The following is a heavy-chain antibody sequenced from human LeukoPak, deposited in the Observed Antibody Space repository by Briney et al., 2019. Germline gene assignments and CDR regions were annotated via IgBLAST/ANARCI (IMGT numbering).Heavy chain of an antibody. Sequence: GESLKISCKGSGYSCTSYWIGWVRQMPGKGLEWIGIIYPGDSDTRYSPSFQGQVTISADKSISTAYLQWSSLKASDTAMYYCARSDPKLLWFGELPHWFDPWGQGTLVTVSS. CDR1: GYSCTSYW. V-gene: IGHV5-51*01. D-gene: IGHD3-10*01. J-gene: IGHJ5*02. CDR2: IYPGDSDT. CDR3: ARSDPKLLWFGELPHWFDP.